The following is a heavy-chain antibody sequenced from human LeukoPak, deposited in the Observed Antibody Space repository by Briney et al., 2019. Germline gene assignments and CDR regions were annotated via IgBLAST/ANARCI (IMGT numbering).Heavy chain of an antibody. CDR1: GFPFSSYE. CDR3: ARDRYYYDRGYFDY. D-gene: IGHD3-22*01. J-gene: IGHJ4*02. V-gene: IGHV3-48*03. CDR2: ISSSGSTI. Sequence: GGSLRLSCAASGFPFSSYEMNWVRQAPGKGLEWVSYISSSGSTIYYADSVKGRFTISRDNAKNSLYLQMNSLRAEDTAVYYCARDRYYYDRGYFDYWGQGTLVTVSS.